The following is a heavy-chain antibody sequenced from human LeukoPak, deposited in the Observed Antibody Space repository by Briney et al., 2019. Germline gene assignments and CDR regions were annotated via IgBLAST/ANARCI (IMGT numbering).Heavy chain of an antibody. CDR3: ARDYLVYDFWSGYPPSDAEAYYYGMDV. Sequence: GGSLRLSCVASGFPFSSYWMTWVRQAPGKGLGWVANIKQDGSKKSYVDSVKGRFTISRDNAKNSLYLQMNSLRAEDTAVYYCARDYLVYDFWSGYPPSDAEAYYYGMDVWGQGTTVTVSS. V-gene: IGHV3-7*01. CDR2: IKQDGSKK. D-gene: IGHD3-3*01. J-gene: IGHJ6*02. CDR1: GFPFSSYW.